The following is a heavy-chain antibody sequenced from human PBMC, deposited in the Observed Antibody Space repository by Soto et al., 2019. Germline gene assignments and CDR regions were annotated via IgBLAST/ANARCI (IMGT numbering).Heavy chain of an antibody. V-gene: IGHV3-30-3*02. Sequence: QVQLVESGGGVVQPGRSLRLSCAASGFTFSSYAMHWVRQAPGKGLEWVAVISYDGSNKYYTDSVKGRLTISRDNSKKTLYLKMNNLRAEYTAVYYCAKYHDILTGHGGLVDYWGQGTMVTVSS. CDR2: ISYDGSNK. CDR3: AKYHDILTGHGGLVDY. CDR1: GFTFSSYA. J-gene: IGHJ4*02. D-gene: IGHD3-9*01.